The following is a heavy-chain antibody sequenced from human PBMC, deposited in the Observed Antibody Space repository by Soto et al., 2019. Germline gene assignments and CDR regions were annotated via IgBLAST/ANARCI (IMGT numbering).Heavy chain of an antibody. D-gene: IGHD1-26*01. CDR1: GVTVSSNY. V-gene: IGHV3-66*01. CDR2: IYSGGST. CDR3: ARDGWVGATEYFDL. Sequence: GGSLRLSCAASGVTVSSNYMSWVRQAPGKGLEWVSVIYSGGSTYYADSVKGRFTISRDNAKNSLYLQMNSLRAEDTAVYYCARDGWVGATEYFDLWGRGTLVTVSS. J-gene: IGHJ2*01.